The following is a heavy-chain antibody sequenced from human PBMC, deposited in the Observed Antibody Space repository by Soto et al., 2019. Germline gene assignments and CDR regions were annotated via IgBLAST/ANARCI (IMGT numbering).Heavy chain of an antibody. CDR2: ISGSGGST. CDR1: GFTFSSYA. D-gene: IGHD2-21*02. Sequence: EVQLLESGGGLVQPGGSLRLSCAASGFTFSSYAMSWVRQAPGKGLEWVSAISGSGGSTYYADSVKGRFTISRDNSKNTLDLQMNSLRAEDTAVYYCAKEPLLDRAYCGGDCLPPMGGGYFDLWGRGTLVTVSS. J-gene: IGHJ2*01. V-gene: IGHV3-23*01. CDR3: AKEPLLDRAYCGGDCLPPMGGGYFDL.